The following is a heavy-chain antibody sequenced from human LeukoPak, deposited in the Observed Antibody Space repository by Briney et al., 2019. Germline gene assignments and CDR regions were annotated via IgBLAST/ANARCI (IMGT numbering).Heavy chain of an antibody. V-gene: IGHV3-48*02. CDR2: ISSSSSII. CDR3: ARTHGPGFDY. Sequence: GGSLRLSCAASGFTFISYSRTWVRQAPGKGLEGVSYISSSSSIIYYADSVKGRFTISRDNAKNSLYLQMNSLRDEDTAVYYCARTHGPGFDYWGQGTLVTVSS. CDR1: GFTFISYS. J-gene: IGHJ4*02.